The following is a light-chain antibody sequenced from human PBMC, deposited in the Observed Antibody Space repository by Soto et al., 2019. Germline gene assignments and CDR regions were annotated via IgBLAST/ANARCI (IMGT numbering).Light chain of an antibody. CDR2: DAS. CDR1: QSVNTY. CDR3: HQRSNWPLT. J-gene: IGKJ4*01. V-gene: IGKV3-11*01. Sequence: EIVLTQSPATLSLSPGERATLSCKASQSVNTYIAWYQQKPGQAPRLLIYDASNRATAIPPRFSGSGSGTDFTVTISSLEPEDFAVYYCHQRSNWPLTFGGGTKVEIK.